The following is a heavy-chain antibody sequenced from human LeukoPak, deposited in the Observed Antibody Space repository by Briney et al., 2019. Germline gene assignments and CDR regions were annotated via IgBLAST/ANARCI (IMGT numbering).Heavy chain of an antibody. CDR1: GFTFSSYS. D-gene: IGHD1-26*01. CDR3: AREDGSGSYGLGSYFDY. V-gene: IGHV3-21*01. Sequence: PGGSLRLSCAASGFTFSSYSMNWVRQAPGKGLEWVSSISSSTTYIYYADSVKGRFTISRDNAKNSLYLQMDSLRAEDTAVYYCAREDGSGSYGLGSYFDYWGQGTLVTVSS. J-gene: IGHJ4*02. CDR2: ISSSTTYI.